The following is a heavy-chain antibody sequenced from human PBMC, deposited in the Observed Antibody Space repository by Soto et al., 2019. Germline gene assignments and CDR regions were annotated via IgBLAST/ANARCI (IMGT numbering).Heavy chain of an antibody. CDR3: ARPYDSSGSYLPFGY. D-gene: IGHD3-22*01. J-gene: IGHJ4*02. CDR2: ISYHGSNK. V-gene: IGHV3-30*03. CDR1: GLLFSDYG. Sequence: PGGSLRLSCVVPGLLFSDYGTHWVRQAPGKGLEWVEAISYHGSNKYYAASVKGRFTISRDNSKSTLYLQMNSLRAEDTAVYYCARPYDSSGSYLPFGYWGQGTLVTVSS.